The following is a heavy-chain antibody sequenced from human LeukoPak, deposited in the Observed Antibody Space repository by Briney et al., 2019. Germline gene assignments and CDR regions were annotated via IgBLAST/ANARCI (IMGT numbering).Heavy chain of an antibody. CDR1: GGSISSYY. D-gene: IGHD6-19*01. V-gene: IGHV4-4*07. CDR3: ARDPRVAVAGAGYYYYYGMDV. J-gene: IGHJ6*02. Sequence: SETLSLTCTVSGGSISSYYWSWIRQPAGKGLEWIGRIYTSGSTNYNPSLKSRVTMSVDTSKNQFSLKLSSVTAADTAVYYCARDPRVAVAGAGYYYYYGMDVWGQGTTVTVSS. CDR2: IYTSGST.